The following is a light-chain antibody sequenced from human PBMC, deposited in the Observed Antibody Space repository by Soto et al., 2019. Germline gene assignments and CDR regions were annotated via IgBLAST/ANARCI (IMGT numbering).Light chain of an antibody. CDR1: QRVSSY. Sequence: EIVLTQSRATLSLSPGERATLSCRASQRVSSYLAWYQQKPGQAPRLLIYDASNRATGIPARFSGSGSGTDFALTISSLEPEDFAVHYCQQRSNWPPLTFGGGTKVEIK. CDR2: DAS. V-gene: IGKV3-11*01. CDR3: QQRSNWPPLT. J-gene: IGKJ4*01.